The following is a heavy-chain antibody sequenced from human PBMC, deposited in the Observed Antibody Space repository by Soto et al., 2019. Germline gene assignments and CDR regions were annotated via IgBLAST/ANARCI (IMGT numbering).Heavy chain of an antibody. V-gene: IGHV1-18*01. CDR3: ARDSSPYGDYVGFDY. CDR2: ISAYNGNT. Sequence: QVQLVQSGAEVKKPGASVKVSCKASGYTFTSYGISWVRQAPGQGLEWMGWISAYNGNTNYAQKLQGRVTMTTDTSTSAAYMELRSLRSDDTAVYYCARDSSPYGDYVGFDYWGQGTLVTVSS. D-gene: IGHD4-17*01. J-gene: IGHJ4*02. CDR1: GYTFTSYG.